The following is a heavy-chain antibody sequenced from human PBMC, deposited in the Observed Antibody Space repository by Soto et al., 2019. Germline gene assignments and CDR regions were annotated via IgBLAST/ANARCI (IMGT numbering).Heavy chain of an antibody. J-gene: IGHJ5*02. Sequence: ASVKVSCKASGGTFSIYDINWVRQATGQGLEWMGWMNPHSGNTGHAQKFQGRVTMTRNTSLSTAYMELSSLRSEDTAVHYCPRRPGYCSSTSCYNNSFDPWGQGTLATVSS. CDR1: GGTFSIYD. V-gene: IGHV1-8*01. CDR3: PRRPGYCSSTSCYNNSFDP. D-gene: IGHD2-2*01. CDR2: MNPHSGNT.